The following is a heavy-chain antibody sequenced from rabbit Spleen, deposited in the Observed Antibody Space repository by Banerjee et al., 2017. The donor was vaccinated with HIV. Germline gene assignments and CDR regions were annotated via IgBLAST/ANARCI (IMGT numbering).Heavy chain of an antibody. CDR2: IDIGSSGFT. J-gene: IGHJ6*01. V-gene: IGHV1S40*01. CDR3: ARDTSSSFSSYGMDL. CDR1: GVSFSSSSY. Sequence: QSLEESGGGLVKPGASLTLTCTASGVSFSSSSYMCWVRQAPGKGLEWIACIDIGSSGFTYFASWAKGRFTISKTSSTTVTLQMTSLTAADTATYFCARDTSSSFSSYGMDLWGQGTLVTVS. D-gene: IGHD1-1*01.